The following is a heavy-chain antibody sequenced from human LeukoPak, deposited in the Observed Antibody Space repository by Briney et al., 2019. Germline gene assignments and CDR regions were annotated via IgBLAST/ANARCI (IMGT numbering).Heavy chain of an antibody. D-gene: IGHD4-17*01. V-gene: IGHV3-7*03. CDR3: ARGQTTVTN. CDR2: IKQDGSEK. CDR1: GFTCSSYW. J-gene: IGHJ4*02. Sequence: GGSLRLSCAASGFTCSSYWMSWVRQAPGKGLEGVANIKQDGSEKYYVDSVKGRFTISRENAKNSLYLQMNSLRAEDTAVYYCARGQTTVTNWGQGTLVTVSS.